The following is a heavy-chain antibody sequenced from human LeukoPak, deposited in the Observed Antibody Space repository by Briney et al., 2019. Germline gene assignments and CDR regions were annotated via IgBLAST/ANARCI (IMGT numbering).Heavy chain of an antibody. V-gene: IGHV3-20*04. Sequence: GGSLRLSCAASGFPFGNYGMAWVRQAPGKGLEWVSGITWNGGITAYTDSVKGRFTISRDNAKNSLYLQMNSLRAEDTALYYCARDGPVAGVELDQWGQGTLVTVSS. J-gene: IGHJ4*02. CDR3: ARDGPVAGVELDQ. D-gene: IGHD6-19*01. CDR2: ITWNGGIT. CDR1: GFPFGNYG.